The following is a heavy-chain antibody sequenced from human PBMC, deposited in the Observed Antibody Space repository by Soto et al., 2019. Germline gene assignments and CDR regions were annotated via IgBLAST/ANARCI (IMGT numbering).Heavy chain of an antibody. CDR2: IWXDGSNK. D-gene: IGHD3-3*01. J-gene: IGHJ6*02. Sequence: DWVAVIWXDGSNKYYADSVKGXXTISRDNSKNTLYLQMNSLRAEDTAVYYCARVSVGLLEWLCPYGMDVWGQGTTVTVSS. CDR3: ARVSVGLLEWLCPYGMDV. V-gene: IGHV3-33*01.